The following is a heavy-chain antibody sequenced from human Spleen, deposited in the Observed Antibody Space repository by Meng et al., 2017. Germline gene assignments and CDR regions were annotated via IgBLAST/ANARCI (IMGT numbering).Heavy chain of an antibody. V-gene: IGHV3-23*04. J-gene: IGHJ4*02. CDR1: GFTFSSYA. CDR2: ISGSGGGT. CDR3: ATSERSTLLFDY. Sequence: EVQLVESGGGLVQPGGSLRLSCAASGFTFSSYAMNWVRQAPGKGLEWVSTISGSGGGTYYADSVKGRFTISRDDSKNTLYLQMDGLRTEDTAVYYCATSERSTLLFDYWGPGTLVTVSS. D-gene: IGHD2-2*01.